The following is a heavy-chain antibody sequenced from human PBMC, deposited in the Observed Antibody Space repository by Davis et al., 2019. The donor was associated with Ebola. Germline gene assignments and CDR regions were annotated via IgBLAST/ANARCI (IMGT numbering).Heavy chain of an antibody. CDR2: ITSSSNTI. CDR3: ARVGLWFGELFDGMDV. Sequence: GESLKISCAASGFTFSSYNMNWVRQAPGKGLEWISFITSSSNTIYYADSVKGRFTISRHNSKNTLYLQMNSLRAEDTAVYYCARVGLWFGELFDGMDVWGQGTTVTVSS. D-gene: IGHD3-10*01. V-gene: IGHV3-48*01. J-gene: IGHJ6*02. CDR1: GFTFSSYN.